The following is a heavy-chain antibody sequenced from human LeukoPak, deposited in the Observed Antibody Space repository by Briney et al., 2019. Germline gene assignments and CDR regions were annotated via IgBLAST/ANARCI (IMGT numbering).Heavy chain of an antibody. CDR2: VSGSGGST. V-gene: IGHV3-23*01. CDR3: AKSVGVVTKQLVVITSLEY. D-gene: IGHD3-22*01. J-gene: IGHJ4*02. Sequence: GGSLRLSCAASGFIFGSYAMSWVRQAPGKGLEWVSGVSGSGGSTNYADSVKGRFTISRDNSKNTLYLQMISLRAEDTAVYYCAKSVGVVTKQLVVITSLEYWGQGTLVTVSS. CDR1: GFIFGSYA.